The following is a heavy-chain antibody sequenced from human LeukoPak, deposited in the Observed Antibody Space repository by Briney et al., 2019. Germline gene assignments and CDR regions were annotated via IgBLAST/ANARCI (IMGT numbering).Heavy chain of an antibody. Sequence: SETLSLTXTVSGGSISSYYWSWIWQPAGKGLEWIGRIYTSGSTNYNPSLKSRVTMSVDTSKNQFSLKLSSVTAADTAVYYCARGYCSSTSCVYFDYWGQGTLVTVSS. CDR2: IYTSGST. J-gene: IGHJ4*02. CDR3: ARGYCSSTSCVYFDY. CDR1: GGSISSYY. V-gene: IGHV4-4*07. D-gene: IGHD2-2*01.